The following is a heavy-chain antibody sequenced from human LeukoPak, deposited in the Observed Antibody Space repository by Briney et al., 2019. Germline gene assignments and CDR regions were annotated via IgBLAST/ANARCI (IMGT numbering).Heavy chain of an antibody. D-gene: IGHD6-19*01. Sequence: SETLSLTCAVYGGSFSGYYWSWIRQPPGKGLEWIGEINHSGSTNYNPSLKSRVTISVGTSKNQFSLKLSSVTAADTAVYYCARKVAVAGPWFDPWGQGTLVTVSS. CDR2: INHSGST. CDR3: ARKVAVAGPWFDP. J-gene: IGHJ5*02. V-gene: IGHV4-34*01. CDR1: GGSFSGYY.